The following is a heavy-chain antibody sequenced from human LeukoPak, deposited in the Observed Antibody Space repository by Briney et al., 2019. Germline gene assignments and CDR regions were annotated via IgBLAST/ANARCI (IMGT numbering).Heavy chain of an antibody. V-gene: IGHV4-30-2*01. J-gene: IGHJ4*02. CDR2: IYRSGST. CDR3: ARICVRGGEENTYYLDY. Sequence: PSQTLSLTCTVSGGSISSGGYYWSWIRQPPGKGLEWIGYIYRSGSTYYNPSLKSRVTISVDRSKNQFSLKLSSVTAADTAVYYCARICVRGGEENTYYLDYWGQGTLVTVSS. CDR1: GGSISSGGYY. D-gene: IGHD3-10*01.